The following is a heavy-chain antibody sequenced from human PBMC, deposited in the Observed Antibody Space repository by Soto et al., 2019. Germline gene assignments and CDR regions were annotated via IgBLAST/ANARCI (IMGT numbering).Heavy chain of an antibody. CDR3: ARISDHYEFLLYGIAV. Sequence: QVQLQESGPGLVKPSETLSLTCNVYDGSISSYYWTWIRQPPGKGLEWIGYMYYSGNINYNPSLKSRITISVDTSKNQFSLKMTSVTAADTAVYYCARISDHYEFLLYGIAVWGQGTTVTVSS. CDR1: DGSISSYY. D-gene: IGHD3-3*01. CDR2: MYYSGNI. J-gene: IGHJ6*02. V-gene: IGHV4-59*01.